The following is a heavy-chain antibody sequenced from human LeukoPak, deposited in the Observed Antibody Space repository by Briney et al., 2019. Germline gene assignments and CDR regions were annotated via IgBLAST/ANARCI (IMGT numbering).Heavy chain of an antibody. D-gene: IGHD2-21*02. Sequence: SETLSLTCAVYGGSFSGYYWSWIRQPPGKGLEWIGEINHSGSTNYNPSLKSRVTISVDTSKNQFSLKLSSVTAADTAVYYCARVHDGYSYDYWGQGTLVTVSS. CDR1: GGSFSGYY. V-gene: IGHV4-34*01. CDR2: INHSGST. J-gene: IGHJ4*02. CDR3: ARVHDGYSYDY.